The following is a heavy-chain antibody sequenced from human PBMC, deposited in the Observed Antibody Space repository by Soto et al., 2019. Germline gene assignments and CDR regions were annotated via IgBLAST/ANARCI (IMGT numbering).Heavy chain of an antibody. Sequence: QVQLVQSGAEVKKPGSSVKVSCKASAGTFSSYAISWVRQAPGQGLEWMGGIIPIFGTENYAQKFQGRVTITADESTSTAYMELGRLRSADTAVYYCGRGAPTVTTSLFDPWGQGTLVTVSS. J-gene: IGHJ5*02. CDR1: AGTFSSYA. CDR3: GRGAPTVTTSLFDP. CDR2: IIPIFGTE. D-gene: IGHD4-17*01. V-gene: IGHV1-69*01.